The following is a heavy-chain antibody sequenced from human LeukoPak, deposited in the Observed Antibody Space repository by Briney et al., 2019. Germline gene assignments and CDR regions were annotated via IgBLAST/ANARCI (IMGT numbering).Heavy chain of an antibody. V-gene: IGHV3-30-3*01. CDR2: RSYDGSNK. CDR3: TKDGAATAPPEVMAV. J-gene: IGHJ6*02. D-gene: IGHD6-13*01. Sequence: PGGSLRLSCAASGFTFSYYAMHWVRQAPGKGLEWVAVRSYDGSNKYYADSVKGRFTISRDNSKNTLYLQMNSLRAEDTAVYYCTKDGAATAPPEVMAVWGQGTTVTVSS. CDR1: GFTFSYYA.